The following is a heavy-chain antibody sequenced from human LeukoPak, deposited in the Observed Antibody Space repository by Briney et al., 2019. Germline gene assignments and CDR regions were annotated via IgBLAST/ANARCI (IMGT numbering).Heavy chain of an antibody. D-gene: IGHD3-22*01. CDR3: AKDQQLDYYDSSGYFAN. Sequence: PGGSLRLSCAASGFTFSSYAMNWVRQAPGKGLEWVSAVSGSGGSTYYADSVKGRFTISKDNSKNTLYLQMNSLRAEDTALYYCAKDQQLDYYDSSGYFANWGQGALATVSS. CDR2: VSGSGGST. CDR1: GFTFSSYA. V-gene: IGHV3-23*01. J-gene: IGHJ4*02.